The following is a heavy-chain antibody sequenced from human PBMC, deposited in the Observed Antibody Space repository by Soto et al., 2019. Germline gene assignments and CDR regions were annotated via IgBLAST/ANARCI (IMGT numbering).Heavy chain of an antibody. V-gene: IGHV3-74*01. J-gene: IGHJ6*02. D-gene: IGHD3-9*01. CDR1: GFTFSSYW. CDR2: INSDGSST. Sequence: VSLRLSCAACGFTFSSYWMHWVRQAPGKGLVWVSRINSDGSSTSYADSVKGRFTISRDNAKNTLYLQMNSLRAEDTAVYYCARGRYFDWLNDLYYYYGMDVWGQGTTVTASS. CDR3: ARGRYFDWLNDLYYYYGMDV.